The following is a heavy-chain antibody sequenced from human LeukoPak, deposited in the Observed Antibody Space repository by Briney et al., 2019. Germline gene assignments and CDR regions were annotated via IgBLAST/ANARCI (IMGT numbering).Heavy chain of an antibody. CDR1: GFTFSSYS. V-gene: IGHV3-48*01. CDR2: ISSSSSTI. J-gene: IGHJ4*02. Sequence: GGSLRLSCAASGFTFSSYSMNWVRQAPGKGLEWVSYISSSSSTIYYADSVKGRFTISRDNAKNSLYLQMNSLRAEDTAVYYCARSSPGIADYWGQGTLVTVPS. D-gene: IGHD6-13*01. CDR3: ARSSPGIADY.